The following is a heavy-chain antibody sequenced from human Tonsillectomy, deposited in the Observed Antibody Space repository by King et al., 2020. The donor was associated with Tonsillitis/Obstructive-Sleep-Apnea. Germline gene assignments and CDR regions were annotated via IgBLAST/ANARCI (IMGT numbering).Heavy chain of an antibody. CDR3: AREELGHHWYFDL. D-gene: IGHD3-10*01. Sequence: VQLQQSGPGLVKPSQTLSLTCAISGDSVANNNAAWNWIRQSPSRGLEWLGRTYYRSKWFNDYAVSVKSRITINSDTSKNQFSLQLNSVTPEDTAVYYFAREELGHHWYFDLWGRGTLVIVSS. CDR1: GDSVANNNAA. CDR2: TYYRSKWFN. V-gene: IGHV6-1*01. J-gene: IGHJ2*01.